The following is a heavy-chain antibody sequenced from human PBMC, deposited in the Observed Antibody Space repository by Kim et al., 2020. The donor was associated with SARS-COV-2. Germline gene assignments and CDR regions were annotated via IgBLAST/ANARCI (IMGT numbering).Heavy chain of an antibody. V-gene: IGHV1-3*01. D-gene: IGHD3-10*01. Sequence: KFQGRVTITRDTPASTAYMELSSLRAEDTAVYCCARSQTEFGELLPFDYWGQGTLVTVSS. CDR3: ARSQTEFGELLPFDY. J-gene: IGHJ4*02.